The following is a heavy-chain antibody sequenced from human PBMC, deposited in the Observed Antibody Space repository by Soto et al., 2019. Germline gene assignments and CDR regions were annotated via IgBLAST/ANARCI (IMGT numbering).Heavy chain of an antibody. CDR3: AKGGIGETGGLDY. D-gene: IGHD3-10*01. V-gene: IGHV3-23*01. CDR2: SIGSDFGT. Sequence: EVQVLESGGGLVQPGGSLRLSCAASGFSFSSYAMTWVRQAPGKGLEWASSIGSDFGTYYADSVKGRFTISRDNSMNTLYLHMNSLRAEDTAIYHCAKGGIGETGGLDYWGQGRLVTVSS. J-gene: IGHJ4*02. CDR1: GFSFSSYA.